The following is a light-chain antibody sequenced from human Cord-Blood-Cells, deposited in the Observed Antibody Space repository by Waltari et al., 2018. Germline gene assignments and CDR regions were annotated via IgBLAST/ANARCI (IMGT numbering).Light chain of an antibody. V-gene: IGLV2-11*01. J-gene: IGLJ3*02. CDR1: SSDVGGYNY. CDR3: CSYAGIYTLV. Sequence: QSALTQPRSVSGSPGQSVTLSCTGTSSDVGGYNYVSWYQQHPGKAPKLMIYDVSNRPSGVPDRFSGSKSGNTASLTISGLQADDEADYYCCSYAGIYTLVFGGGTKLTVL. CDR2: DVS.